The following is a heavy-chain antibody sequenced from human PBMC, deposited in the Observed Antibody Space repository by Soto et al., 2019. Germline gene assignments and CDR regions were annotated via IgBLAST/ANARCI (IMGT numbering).Heavy chain of an antibody. CDR3: ARDHSGYYFDY. CDR2: IWYDGSKK. V-gene: IGHV3-33*01. Sequence: PAGSLRLSCAASEFAFNKYGMHWVRQAPGRWLEWVAVIWYDGSKKYYSDSVKGRFTISRDDSKNILYLQINSLRAEDTAVYYCARDHSGYYFDYWGQGTLVTVSS. D-gene: IGHD5-12*01. CDR1: EFAFNKYG. J-gene: IGHJ4*02.